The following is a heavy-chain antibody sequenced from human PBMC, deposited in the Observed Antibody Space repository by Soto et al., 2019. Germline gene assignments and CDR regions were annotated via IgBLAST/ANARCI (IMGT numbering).Heavy chain of an antibody. V-gene: IGHV4-30-2*01. CDR1: GGSISSGGSS. J-gene: IGHJ4*02. Sequence: SETLSLTCAVSGGSISSGGSSWNWIRQPPGKGLEWIGYIYHSGSTYYNPSLKSRVTISVDRSKNQFSLKLSSVTAADTAVYYCARGLYYDSSGYPRFSFDYWGQGTLVTVSS. CDR3: ARGLYYDSSGYPRFSFDY. D-gene: IGHD3-22*01. CDR2: IYHSGST.